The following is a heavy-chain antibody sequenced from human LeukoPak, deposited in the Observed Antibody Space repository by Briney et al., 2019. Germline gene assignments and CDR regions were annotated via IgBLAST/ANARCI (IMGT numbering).Heavy chain of an antibody. J-gene: IGHJ4*02. CDR1: GGSISSYY. Sequence: PSETLSLTCTVSGGSISSYYWSWIRQPPGKGLEWIGYIYYSGSTNYNPSLKSRVTISVDTSKNQFSLKLSSVTAADTAVYYCARAGDFWSGYYSGGRGVGSNFDYWGQGTLVTVSS. CDR3: ARAGDFWSGYYSGGRGVGSNFDY. CDR2: IYYSGST. V-gene: IGHV4-59*08. D-gene: IGHD3-3*01.